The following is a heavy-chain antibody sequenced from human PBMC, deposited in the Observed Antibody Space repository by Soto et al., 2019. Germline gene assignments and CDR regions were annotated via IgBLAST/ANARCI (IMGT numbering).Heavy chain of an antibody. Sequence: GGSLRLSCAASGFTFSRYAMSWVRQAAGKGLEWVAGITATADTSYYAESVKGRFTISRDNSKNTLYLQMDSLRAEDTAVYYCARDPLKYNGDSYPYWFGPWGLGTLVTVSS. CDR2: ITATADTS. CDR1: GFTFSRYA. D-gene: IGHD1-20*01. V-gene: IGHV3-23*01. CDR3: ARDPLKYNGDSYPYWFGP. J-gene: IGHJ5*02.